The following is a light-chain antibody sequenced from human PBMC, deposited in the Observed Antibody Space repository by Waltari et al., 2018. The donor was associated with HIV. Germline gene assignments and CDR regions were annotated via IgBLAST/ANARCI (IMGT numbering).Light chain of an antibody. V-gene: IGKV1-12*01. J-gene: IGKJ4*01. CDR1: QGVSNW. CDR2: DIS. Sequence: DIQLTQSPSSVSASVGDRVTITCRASQGVSNWLAWYQQRPGEAPKLRIYDISTLHTGVPSRFSGSGSGTDFALTIDGLQPEDFTTYYCQQANNFPLTFGGGTKVEI. CDR3: QQANNFPLT.